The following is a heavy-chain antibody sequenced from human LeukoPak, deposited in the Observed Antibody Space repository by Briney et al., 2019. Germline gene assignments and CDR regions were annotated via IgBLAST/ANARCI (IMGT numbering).Heavy chain of an antibody. Sequence: PSETLSLTCAVYGGSFSGYYWGWIRQPPGKGLEWIGEINHSGSTNYNPSLKSRVTISVDTSKNQFSLKLSSVTAADTAVYYCARGNKAYCSSTSCYTYYYYGMDVWGQGTTVTVSS. D-gene: IGHD2-2*02. CDR3: ARGNKAYCSSTSCYTYYYYGMDV. CDR1: GGSFSGYY. V-gene: IGHV4-34*01. J-gene: IGHJ6*02. CDR2: INHSGST.